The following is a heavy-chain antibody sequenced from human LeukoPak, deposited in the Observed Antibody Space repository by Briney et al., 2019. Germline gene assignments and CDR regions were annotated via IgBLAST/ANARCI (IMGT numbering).Heavy chain of an antibody. CDR1: GFTFRNFA. D-gene: IGHD6-13*01. J-gene: IGHJ4*02. V-gene: IGHV3-23*01. CDR2: ISGSGDST. Sequence: PGGSLRLSCAASGFTFRNFAMSWVRQAPGKGLEWVSAISGSGDSTYYADSVKGRFTISRDNSKNTMYLQMNSLRAEDTAVYYCARESSSSYYVDYWGQGTLVTVSS. CDR3: ARESSSSYYVDY.